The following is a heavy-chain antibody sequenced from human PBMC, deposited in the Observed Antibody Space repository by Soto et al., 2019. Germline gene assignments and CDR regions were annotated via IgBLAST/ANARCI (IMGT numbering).Heavy chain of an antibody. CDR2: IASSSWNI. CDR3: ARGPSAAAPLSDWFFDL. D-gene: IGHD2-2*01. CDR1: GFTFSGYS. V-gene: IGHV3-48*02. J-gene: IGHJ2*01. Sequence: EVQLVESGGGLVLPGGSLRLSCAASGFTFSGYSMNWVRQAPGKGLEWVSYIASSSWNIYYADTMKGRFTISRDNAKNSLYLQMNSLRDEDTAVYYCARGPSAAAPLSDWFFDLWGRGTLVSVSS.